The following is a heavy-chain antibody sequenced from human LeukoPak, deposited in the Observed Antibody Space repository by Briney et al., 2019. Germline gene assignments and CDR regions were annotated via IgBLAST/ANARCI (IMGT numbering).Heavy chain of an antibody. V-gene: IGHV3-33*01. CDR2: IWYDGGNK. Sequence: GGSLRLSCAASGFTFSSYGMHWVRRAPGKGLEWVAVIWYDGGNKYYADSVKGRFTISRDNSKNTLYLQMNSLRAEDTAVYYCARDSSGIGYFDYWGQGTLVTVSS. J-gene: IGHJ4*02. CDR1: GFTFSSYG. CDR3: ARDSSGIGYFDY. D-gene: IGHD3-10*01.